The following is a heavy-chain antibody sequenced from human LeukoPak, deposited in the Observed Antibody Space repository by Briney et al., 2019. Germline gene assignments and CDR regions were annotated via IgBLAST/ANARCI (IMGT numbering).Heavy chain of an antibody. CDR3: ARGRDTAMLPYYYYYYMDV. CDR1: GGSFSGYY. CDR2: INHSGST. Sequence: SETLSLTCAVYGGSFSGYYWSWIRQPPGKGLEWIGEINHSGSTNYNPSLKSRVTISVDTSKNQFSLKLSSVTAADTAVYYCARGRDTAMLPYYYYYYMDVWGKGTTVTVSS. V-gene: IGHV4-34*01. D-gene: IGHD5-18*01. J-gene: IGHJ6*03.